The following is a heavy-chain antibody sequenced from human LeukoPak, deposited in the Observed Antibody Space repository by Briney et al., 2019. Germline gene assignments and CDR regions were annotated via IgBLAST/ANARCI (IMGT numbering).Heavy chain of an antibody. J-gene: IGHJ4*02. CDR1: GGTFSSYA. CDR2: IIPIFGTA. V-gene: IGHV1-69*13. Sequence: SVKVSCKASGGTFSSYAISWVRQAPGQGLEWMGGIIPIFGTANYAQKFQGRVTITADESTSTAYMELSSLRSEDTAVYYCARGASLLHYYDSSGYPNYFDYWGQGTLVTVSS. CDR3: ARGASLLHYYDSSGYPNYFDY. D-gene: IGHD3-22*01.